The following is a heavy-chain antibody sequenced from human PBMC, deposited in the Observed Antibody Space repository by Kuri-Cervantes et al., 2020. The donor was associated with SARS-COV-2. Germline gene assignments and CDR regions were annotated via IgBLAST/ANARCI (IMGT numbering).Heavy chain of an antibody. CDR3: ARDYPLVDC. CDR2: IGTAGDT. J-gene: IGHJ4*02. V-gene: IGHV3-13*01. Sequence: GESLKISCAASGFTFSSYDMHWVRQATGKGLEWVSAIGTAGDTYYPGSVKGRFTISRENAKNSLYLQMNSLRAEDTAVYYCARDYPLVDCWGQGSLVTVSS. CDR1: GFTFSSYD.